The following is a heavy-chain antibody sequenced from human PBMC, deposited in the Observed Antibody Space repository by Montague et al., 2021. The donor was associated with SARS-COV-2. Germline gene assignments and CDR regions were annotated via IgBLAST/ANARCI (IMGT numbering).Heavy chain of an antibody. CDR1: GFSLSTSGMC. CDR3: ARIWGATRGDAFDI. CDR2: XDWDDDK. D-gene: IGHD1-26*01. J-gene: IGHJ3*02. V-gene: IGHV2-70*01. Sequence: PALVKPTQTLTLTCTFSGFSLSTSGMCVSWIRQPPGKALEWLALXDWDDDKYYSTSLKTRLTISKDTSKNQVVLTMTNTDPVDTATYYCARIWGATRGDAFDIGGQGTMVTVSS.